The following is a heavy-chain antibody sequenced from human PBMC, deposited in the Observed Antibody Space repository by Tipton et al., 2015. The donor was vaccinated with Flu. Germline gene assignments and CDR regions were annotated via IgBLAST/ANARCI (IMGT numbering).Heavy chain of an antibody. D-gene: IGHD6-13*01. CDR2: IYTSGRT. CDR3: ARAGGSNSWYVY. V-gene: IGHV4-61*02. Sequence: TLSLTCTVSGGSIISGSHYWSWIRQPAGKGLEWIGRIYTSGRTDYNPSLKSRITISVDTSNNLFSLNLGSVSAADTAVYYCARAGGSNSWYVYWGQGTLVTVSS. J-gene: IGHJ4*02. CDR1: GGSIISGSHY.